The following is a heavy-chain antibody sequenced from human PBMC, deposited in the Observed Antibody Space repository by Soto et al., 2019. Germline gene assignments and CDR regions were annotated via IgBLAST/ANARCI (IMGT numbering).Heavy chain of an antibody. V-gene: IGHV4-4*02. Sequence: PSETLSLTCAVSGGSISSSNWWSWVREPPGKGLEWIGEIYHSGSTNYNPSLKGRVTISVDKSKNQFSLKLSSVTAADTAVYYCARGATEKRYCSGGSCYRGLFDYWGQGTLVTVSS. J-gene: IGHJ4*02. CDR1: GGSISSSNW. CDR3: ARGATEKRYCSGGSCYRGLFDY. D-gene: IGHD2-15*01. CDR2: IYHSGST.